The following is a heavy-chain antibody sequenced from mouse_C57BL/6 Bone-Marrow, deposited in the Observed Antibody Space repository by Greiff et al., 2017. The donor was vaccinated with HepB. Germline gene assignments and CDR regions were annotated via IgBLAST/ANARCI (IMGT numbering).Heavy chain of an antibody. CDR1: GFTFSSYA. CDR2: ISSGGDYI. D-gene: IGHD2-3*01. V-gene: IGHV5-9-1*02. CDR3: TREGWLLRDYAMDY. J-gene: IGHJ4*01. Sequence: EVKLQESGEGLVKPGGSLKLSCAASGFTFSSYAMSWVRQTPEKRLEWVAYISSGGDYIYYADTVKGRFTISRDNARNTLYLQMSSLKSEDTAMYYCTREGWLLRDYAMDYWGQGTSVTVSS.